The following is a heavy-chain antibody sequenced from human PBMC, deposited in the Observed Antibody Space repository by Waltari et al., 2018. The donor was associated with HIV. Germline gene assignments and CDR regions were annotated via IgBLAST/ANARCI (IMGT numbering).Heavy chain of an antibody. Sequence: EVQLVESGGGLVKPGGSLRLSWAATGFIFSRYNMNWVRQAPGKGLEVVASSSTSSIYTHYADSVKGRITISIHNAKNSLYLQMNSLRVEDAAVYYCARDINGGWGYWGQGTLVTVAS. CDR2: SSTSSIYT. D-gene: IGHD7-27*01. CDR3: ARDINGGWGY. CDR1: GFIFSRYN. V-gene: IGHV3-21*02. J-gene: IGHJ4*02.